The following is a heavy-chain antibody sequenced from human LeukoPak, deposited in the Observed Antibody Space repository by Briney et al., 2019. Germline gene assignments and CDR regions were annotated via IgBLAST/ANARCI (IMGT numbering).Heavy chain of an antibody. CDR2: IYYSGST. CDR3: ARLGYSYGFYYFDY. V-gene: IGHV4-59*12. Sequence: SETLSLTCTVSGGSISSYYWSWIRQPPGKGLEWIGYIYYSGSTNYNPSLKSRVTISVDTSKNQFSLKLSSVTAADTAVYYCARLGYSYGFYYFDYWGQGTLVTVSS. CDR1: GGSISSYY. D-gene: IGHD5-18*01. J-gene: IGHJ4*02.